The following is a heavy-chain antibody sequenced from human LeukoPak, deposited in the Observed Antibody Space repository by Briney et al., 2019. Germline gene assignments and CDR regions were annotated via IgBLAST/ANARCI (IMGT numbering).Heavy chain of an antibody. D-gene: IGHD3-3*01. V-gene: IGHV3-53*01. J-gene: IGHJ4*02. CDR1: GFTVSSNY. Sequence: PGVSLRLSCAASGFTVSSNYMSWVRQAPGKGLEWVSVIYSGGSTYYADSVKGRFTISRDNSKNTLYLQMNSLRAEDTAVYYCARVGAGYDFWSGYYNNYFDYWGQGTLVTVSS. CDR3: ARVGAGYDFWSGYYNNYFDY. CDR2: IYSGGST.